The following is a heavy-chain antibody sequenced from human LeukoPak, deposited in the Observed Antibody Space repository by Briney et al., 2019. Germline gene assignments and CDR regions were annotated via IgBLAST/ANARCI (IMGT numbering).Heavy chain of an antibody. CDR1: GFTFSNYG. CDR3: AKGRVSGPFVIIRAANDY. Sequence: PGGSLRLSCAASGFTFSNYGIHWVRRAPGKGLEWVAFIRHDGSNQFYADSVKGRFTISRDNSKSTVYLQMSSLRPEDTALYFCAKGRVSGPFVIIRAANDYWGQGTLVTASS. CDR2: IRHDGSNQ. V-gene: IGHV3-30*02. J-gene: IGHJ4*02. D-gene: IGHD2-2*01.